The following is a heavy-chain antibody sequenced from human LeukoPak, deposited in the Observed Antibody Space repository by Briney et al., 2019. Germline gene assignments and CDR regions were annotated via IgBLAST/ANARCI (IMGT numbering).Heavy chain of an antibody. D-gene: IGHD3-22*01. CDR2: MNPNSGNR. CDR3: ARRADYYDSSCYQH. J-gene: IGHJ4*02. Sequence: ASVKVSCKASGYTFSSYDINWVRQATGQGLEWMGWMNPNSGNRGYAQKFKGRVTMTRDTSISTAYMELSGLRSEDTAVYYCARRADYYDSSCYQHWGQGTLITVSS. V-gene: IGHV1-8*01. CDR1: GYTFSSYD.